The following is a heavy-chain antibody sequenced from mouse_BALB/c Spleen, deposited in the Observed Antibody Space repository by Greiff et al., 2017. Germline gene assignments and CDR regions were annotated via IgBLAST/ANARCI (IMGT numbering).Heavy chain of an antibody. CDR3: ARGRDDGYYY. Sequence: EVQLVESGGGLVKPGGSLKLSCAASGFTFSDYYMYWVRQTPEKRLEWVASISSGGSTYYPDSVKGRFTISRDNARNILYLQMSSLRSEDTAMYYCARGRDDGYYYWGQGTLVTVSA. D-gene: IGHD2-3*01. CDR2: ISSGGST. V-gene: IGHV5-6-5*01. CDR1: GFTFSDYY. J-gene: IGHJ3*01.